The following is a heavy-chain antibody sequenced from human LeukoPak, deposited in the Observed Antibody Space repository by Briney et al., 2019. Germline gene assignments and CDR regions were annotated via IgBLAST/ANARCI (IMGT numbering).Heavy chain of an antibody. Sequence: GGSLRLSCAASGFTFSSYGMHWVRQAPGKGLEWVAVISYDGSNKYYADSVKGRFTISRDNSKNTLYLQMNSLRAEDTAVYYCAKGVSYYYDSSGYLSYFDYWGQGTLVTVSS. J-gene: IGHJ4*02. V-gene: IGHV3-30*18. CDR1: GFTFSSYG. D-gene: IGHD3-22*01. CDR2: ISYDGSNK. CDR3: AKGVSYYYDSSGYLSYFDY.